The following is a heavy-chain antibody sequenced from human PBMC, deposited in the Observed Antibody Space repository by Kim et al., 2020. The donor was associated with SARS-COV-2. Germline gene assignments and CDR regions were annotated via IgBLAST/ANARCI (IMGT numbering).Heavy chain of an antibody. CDR3: AKGEDVTSGMLDR. D-gene: IGHD3-16*01. J-gene: IGHJ5*02. CDR2: ISAGGGIT. CDR1: GFTFSTYA. V-gene: IGHV3-23*01. Sequence: GGSLRLSCEASGFTFSTYAMTWVRRPPGRGLEWVSGISAGGGITNDGDSVKGRFTISRDNSKNTLYLQMNSLRAEDTAVYYCAKGEDVTSGMLDRWGQGTLVTVS.